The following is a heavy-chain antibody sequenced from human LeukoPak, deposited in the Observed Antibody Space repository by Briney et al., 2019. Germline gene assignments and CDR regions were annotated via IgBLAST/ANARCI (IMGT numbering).Heavy chain of an antibody. CDR1: GGSISSGSYY. CDR2: IYTSGST. J-gene: IGHJ5*02. D-gene: IGHD3-3*01. Sequence: SQTLSLTCTVSGGSISSGSYYWSWIRQPAGKGLEWIGRIYTSGSTNYNPSLKSRVTMSVDTSKNQFSLKLSSVTAADTAVYYCARDAPTAVFGVVVNWFDPWGQGTLVTVSS. V-gene: IGHV4-61*02. CDR3: ARDAPTAVFGVVVNWFDP.